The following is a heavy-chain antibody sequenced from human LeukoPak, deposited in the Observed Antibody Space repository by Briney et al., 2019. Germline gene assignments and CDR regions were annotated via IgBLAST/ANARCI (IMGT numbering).Heavy chain of an antibody. D-gene: IGHD3-3*01. V-gene: IGHV1-24*01. CDR1: GYTLTELS. CDR2: FDPEDGET. CDR3: AKDYYDFWSESSFGDV. J-gene: IGHJ6*02. Sequence: ASVKVSCKVSGYTLTELSMHWVRQAPGKGLEWMGGFDPEDGETIYAQKFQGRVTMTEDTSTDTAYMELSSLRSEDTAVYYCAKDYYDFWSESSFGDVWGQGTTVTVSS.